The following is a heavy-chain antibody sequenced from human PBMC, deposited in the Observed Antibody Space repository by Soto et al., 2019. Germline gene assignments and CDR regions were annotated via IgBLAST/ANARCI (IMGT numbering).Heavy chain of an antibody. Sequence: QVQLVQSGAEVKKPGSSVKVSCKASGGAFSNYAISWVRQAPGQGLEWMGGILPIFGPANYAQKFQGRVTITADVSTSTAYMEMSSLRSDDTAVYYCAREEGYWGQGTLVTVSS. CDR1: GGAFSNYA. CDR3: AREEGY. CDR2: ILPIFGPA. J-gene: IGHJ4*02. V-gene: IGHV1-69*12.